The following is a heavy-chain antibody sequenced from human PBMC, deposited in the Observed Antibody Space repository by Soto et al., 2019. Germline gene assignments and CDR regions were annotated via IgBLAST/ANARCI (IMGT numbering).Heavy chain of an antibody. D-gene: IGHD1-1*01. CDR1: GFTFTRSS. J-gene: IGHJ4*02. CDR2: IRSKANSYAT. Sequence: GGSITLSCAASGFTFTRSSMHWVRQASGKGLEWVGRIRSKANSYATAYAASVKGRFTISRDDSKNTAYLQMNSLKTEDTAVYYCRYGFDYWGQGTLVTVSS. CDR3: RYGFDY. V-gene: IGHV3-73*01.